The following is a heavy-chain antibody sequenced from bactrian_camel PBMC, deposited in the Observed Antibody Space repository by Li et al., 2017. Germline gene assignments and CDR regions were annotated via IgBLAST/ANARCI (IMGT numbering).Heavy chain of an antibody. V-gene: IGHV3S55*01. D-gene: IGHD2*01. Sequence: HVQLVESGGGLVQPGGSLRLSCAASGYTNDRPCMAWFRQAPGKEREKIAAICRDGNTYYADSVKGRFAISKDNTESIVYLQMANLEPDDTAMYYCAIDDFAPCRKGWYCLTGALRGQGTQVTVS. CDR1: GYTNDRPC. CDR2: ICRDGNT. CDR3: AIDDFAPCRKGWYCLTGAL. J-gene: IGHJ4*01.